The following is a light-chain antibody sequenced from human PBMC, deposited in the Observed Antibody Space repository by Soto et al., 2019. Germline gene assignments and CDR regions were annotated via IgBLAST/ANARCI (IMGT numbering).Light chain of an antibody. Sequence: ETVMTQSPATLSVSPGDRVTLSCRASQSIGTNLLWLQQSPGQPPRLLISGASDRVAGVPERFSGSGSGTDFTLTISGLQSEDCAVYFCQQYAGWPRTFGQGTKREIK. CDR3: QQYAGWPRT. CDR2: GAS. V-gene: IGKV3-15*01. CDR1: QSIGTN. J-gene: IGKJ2*01.